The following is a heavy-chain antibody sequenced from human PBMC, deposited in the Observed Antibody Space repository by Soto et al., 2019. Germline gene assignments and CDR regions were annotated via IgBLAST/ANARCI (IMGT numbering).Heavy chain of an antibody. J-gene: IGHJ5*02. CDR2: IYYSEST. Sequence: PSETLSLTCTVSGGSISIYYWSWIRPPPGKGLEWIGYIYYSESTNYNPSLKSRVTISVDTSKNQFSLKLSSVTAADTAVYYCARDLGDYAWFDPWGQGTLVTVSS. D-gene: IGHD4-17*01. CDR3: ARDLGDYAWFDP. V-gene: IGHV4-59*01. CDR1: GGSISIYY.